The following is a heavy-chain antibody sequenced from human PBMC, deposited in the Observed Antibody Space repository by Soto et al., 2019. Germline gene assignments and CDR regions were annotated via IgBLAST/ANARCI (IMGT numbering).Heavy chain of an antibody. CDR1: GGSISDDTYY. CDR3: ARLHCDSPNCVPLDP. CDR2: MYYSGTS. D-gene: IGHD3-22*01. J-gene: IGHJ5*02. V-gene: IGHV4-39*01. Sequence: QLQLQESGPGLVKPSETLSLTCTVSGGSISDDTYYWGWIRQPPGKGLEWIGSMYYSGTSSYIPSLKSRVSMSVDTSKKQLSLRLTSVTAADTAVYYCARLHCDSPNCVPLDPWGQGTLVTVSS.